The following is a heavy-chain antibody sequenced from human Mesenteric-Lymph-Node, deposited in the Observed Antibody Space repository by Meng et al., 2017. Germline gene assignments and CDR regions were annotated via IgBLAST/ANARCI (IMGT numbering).Heavy chain of an antibody. CDR3: TRTMVRGVAFDY. J-gene: IGHJ4*02. V-gene: IGHV3-73*01. CDR2: IRSKANSYAT. CDR1: GFTFSGSA. D-gene: IGHD3-10*01. Sequence: GESLKISCAASGFTFSGSAMHWVRQASGKGLEWVGRIRSKANSYATAYAASVKGRFTISRDDSKNTAYLQMNSLKTEDTAVYYCTRTMVRGVAFDYWGQGTLVTVSS.